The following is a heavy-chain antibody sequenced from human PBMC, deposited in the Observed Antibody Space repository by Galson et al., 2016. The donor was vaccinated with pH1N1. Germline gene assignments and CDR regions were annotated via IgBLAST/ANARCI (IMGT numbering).Heavy chain of an antibody. J-gene: IGHJ4*02. V-gene: IGHV2-70*04. Sequence: PALVTPTLTLTLTCSLSGFSLSPVGMRVSWIRQPSGKALEWLARMVWDDDQAYKSSMKNRLTISKDSHKTQVVLTMTNMDPVDTATYYCARNYYDSRGIYVSFDYWGQGTLVTVSS. CDR2: MVWDDDQ. D-gene: IGHD3-22*01. CDR1: GFSLSPVGMR. CDR3: ARNYYDSRGIYVSFDY.